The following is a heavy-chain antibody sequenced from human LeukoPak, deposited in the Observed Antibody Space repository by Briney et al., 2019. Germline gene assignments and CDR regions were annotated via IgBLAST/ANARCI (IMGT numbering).Heavy chain of an antibody. V-gene: IGHV1-18*01. CDR2: ISTNKGNT. CDR1: GYIFTSYG. J-gene: IGHJ5*02. CDR3: VRDIQWRFDP. D-gene: IGHD2-8*01. Sequence: GASVKVSCKASGYIFTSYGISWVRQAPGQGLEWMGWISTNKGNTNYAQRLQGRVTMTTDTSTSTAYMELRSLGSDDTAIYYCVRDIQWRFDPWGQGTLVTVSS.